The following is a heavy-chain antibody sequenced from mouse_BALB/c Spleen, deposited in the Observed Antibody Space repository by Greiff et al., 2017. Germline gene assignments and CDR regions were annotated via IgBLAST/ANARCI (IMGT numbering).Heavy chain of an antibody. CDR3: AREYGNDAMDY. J-gene: IGHJ4*01. CDR2: ILPGSGST. V-gene: IGHV1-9*01. CDR1: GYTFSSYW. Sequence: VQLQQSGAELMKPGASVKISCKATGYTFSSYWIEWVKQRPGHGLEWIGEILPGSGSTNYNEKFKGKATFTADTSSNTAYMQLSSLTSEDSAVYYCAREYGNDAMDYWGQGTSVTVSS. D-gene: IGHD2-10*02.